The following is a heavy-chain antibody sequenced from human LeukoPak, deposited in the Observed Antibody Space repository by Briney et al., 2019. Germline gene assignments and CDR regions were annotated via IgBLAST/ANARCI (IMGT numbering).Heavy chain of an antibody. CDR1: GFTVSSNY. D-gene: IGHD5-24*01. V-gene: IGHV3-53*01. CDR2: IYSGGST. CDR3: ARARTGERWLHPYYFDY. J-gene: IGHJ4*02. Sequence: PGGSLRPSCAASGFTVSSNYMSWVRQAPGKGLEWVSVIYSGGSTYYADSVKGRFTISRDNSKNTLYLQMDSLRAEDTAVYYCARARTGERWLHPYYFDYWGQGTLVTVSS.